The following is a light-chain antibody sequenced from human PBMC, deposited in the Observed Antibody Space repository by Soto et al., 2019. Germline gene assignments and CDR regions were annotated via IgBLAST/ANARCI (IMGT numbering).Light chain of an antibody. CDR1: QSVSSNY. V-gene: IGKV3-11*01. J-gene: IGKJ5*01. CDR2: DAS. Sequence: IVLAQSPGTLSLSPGERATLSCRASQSVSSNYLAWYQQKPGQAPRLLIYDASNRATGIPARFSGSGSGTDFTLTISSLEPEDFAVYYCQQRSNWPPITFGQGTRLEVK. CDR3: QQRSNWPPIT.